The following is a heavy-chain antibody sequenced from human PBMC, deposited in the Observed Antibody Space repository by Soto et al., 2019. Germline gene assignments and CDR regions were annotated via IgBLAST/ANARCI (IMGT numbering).Heavy chain of an antibody. V-gene: IGHV3-23*01. J-gene: IGHJ4*02. CDR2: IGPNGHTT. D-gene: IGHD4-17*01. CDR1: GFTFSTYA. CDR3: AKSVLTLKFYFDY. Sequence: EVQLLGSGGDLVQPGESLRLSCAASGFTFSTYAMSWVRQAPGKGLEWVSAIGPNGHTTYYTDSVKGRFTISRDNSKNTLYLQMNSLRAEDTAVYYCAKSVLTLKFYFDYWGQGTLVTVSS.